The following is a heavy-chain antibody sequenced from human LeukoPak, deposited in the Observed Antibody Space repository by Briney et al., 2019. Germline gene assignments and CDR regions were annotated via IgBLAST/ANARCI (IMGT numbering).Heavy chain of an antibody. V-gene: IGHV4-59*01. CDR3: ARVGGTNYYYYGMDV. CDR2: IYDSGST. Sequence: PSETLSLTCTVSGGSISSYYWSWIRQPPGKGLEWIGYIYDSGSTNYNPSLKSRVTISVDTSKNQFSLKLSSVTAADTAVYYCARVGGTNYYYYGMDVWGQGPRSPSP. J-gene: IGHJ6*02. D-gene: IGHD2-2*01. CDR1: GGSISSYY.